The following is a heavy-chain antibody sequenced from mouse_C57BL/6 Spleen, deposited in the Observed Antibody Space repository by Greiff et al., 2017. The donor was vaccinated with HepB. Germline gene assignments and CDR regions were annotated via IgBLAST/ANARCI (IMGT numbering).Heavy chain of an antibody. CDR1: GYTFTDYN. D-gene: IGHD2-3*01. J-gene: IGHJ2*01. CDR3: ARSAGGYYLLDY. CDR2: INPNNGGT. Sequence: EVQLQQSGPELVKPGASVKMSCKASGYTFTDYNMHWVKQSHGKSLEWIGYINPNNGGTSYNQKFKGKATLTVNKSSSTAYMELRSLTSEDSAVYYCARSAGGYYLLDYWGQGTTLTVSS. V-gene: IGHV1-22*01.